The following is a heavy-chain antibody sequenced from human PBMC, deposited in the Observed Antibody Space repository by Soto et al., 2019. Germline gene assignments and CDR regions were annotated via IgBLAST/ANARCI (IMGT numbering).Heavy chain of an antibody. D-gene: IGHD1-20*01. CDR1: GYMFTSYY. Sequence: QVQLEQSGAEVKKPGASVKVSCKASGYMFTSYYMHWVRQAPGQGPEWMGIINPSSGGISYAQKFQGRVTMTRDTSASTVYMELSSLRSEDTAVYYCARAIKVNWNCDHWGQGTLVTVSS. V-gene: IGHV1-46*01. CDR3: ARAIKVNWNCDH. J-gene: IGHJ4*02. CDR2: INPSSGGI.